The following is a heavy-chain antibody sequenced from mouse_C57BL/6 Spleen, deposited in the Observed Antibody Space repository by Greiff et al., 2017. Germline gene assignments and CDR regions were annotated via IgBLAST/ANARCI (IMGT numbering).Heavy chain of an antibody. CDR3: ARWCYAYRWFDY. V-gene: IGHV1-69*01. J-gene: IGHJ2*01. D-gene: IGHD2-12*01. Sequence: QVQLQQPGAELVMPGASVKLSCKASGYTFTSYWMHWVKQRPGQGLEWIGEIDPSDSYTNYNQKFKGKSTLTVDKSSSTAYMQLSSLTSEDSAVYYCARWCYAYRWFDYWGQGTTLTVSS. CDR2: IDPSDSYT. CDR1: GYTFTSYW.